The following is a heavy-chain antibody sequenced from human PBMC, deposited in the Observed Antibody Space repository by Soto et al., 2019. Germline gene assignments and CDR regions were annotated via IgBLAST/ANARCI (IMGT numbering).Heavy chain of an antibody. CDR2: ISYDGSNK. J-gene: IGHJ4*02. D-gene: IGHD1-26*01. Sequence: GGSLRLSCAASGFTFSSYGMHWVRQAPGKGLEWVAVISYDGSNKYYADSVKGRFTISRDKSKNTLYLQMNSLRAEDTAVYYCAKDARVGATGHYFDYWGQGTLVTVSS. CDR3: AKDARVGATGHYFDY. CDR1: GFTFSSYG. V-gene: IGHV3-30*18.